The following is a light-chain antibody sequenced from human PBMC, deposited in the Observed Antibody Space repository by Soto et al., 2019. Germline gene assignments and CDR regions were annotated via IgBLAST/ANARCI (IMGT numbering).Light chain of an antibody. CDR1: QSISSY. Sequence: ASVGDRVTITCRASQSISSYLNWYQQKPGKAPKLLIYAASSLQSGVPSRFSGSGSGTDFTLTISSLQPEDFATYYCQQRETFGQGTKVDIK. CDR3: QQRET. CDR2: AAS. J-gene: IGKJ1*01. V-gene: IGKV1-39*01.